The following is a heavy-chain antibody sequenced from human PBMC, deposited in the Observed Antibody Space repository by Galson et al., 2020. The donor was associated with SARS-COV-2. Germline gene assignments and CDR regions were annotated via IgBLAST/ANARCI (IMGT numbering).Heavy chain of an antibody. CDR1: GCSISSSSYY. D-gene: IGHD3-3*01. V-gene: IGHV4-39*07. CDR3: AREGSTYYDFWSGYPPPDY. Sequence: SETLSLTCTVAGCSISSSSYYWGWIRQPPGKGLEWIGSIYYSGSTYYNPSLKSRVTISVDTSKNQFSLKLSSVTAADTAVYYCAREGSTYYDFWSGYPPPDYWGQGTLVTVSS. J-gene: IGHJ4*02. CDR2: IYYSGST.